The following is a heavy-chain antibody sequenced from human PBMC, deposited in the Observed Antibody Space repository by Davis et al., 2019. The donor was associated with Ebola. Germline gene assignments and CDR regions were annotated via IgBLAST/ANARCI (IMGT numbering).Heavy chain of an antibody. CDR1: GFTFSSYS. D-gene: IGHD6-19*01. CDR3: ARAGTAVAGTFNYYYGMDV. V-gene: IGHV3-48*02. CDR2: ISSSSSTI. J-gene: IGHJ6*02. Sequence: GGSLRLSCAASGFTFSSYSMNWVRQAPGKGLEWVSYISSSSSTIYYADSVKGRFTISRDNAKNSLYLQMNSLRDEDTAVYYCARAGTAVAGTFNYYYGMDVWGQGTTVTVSS.